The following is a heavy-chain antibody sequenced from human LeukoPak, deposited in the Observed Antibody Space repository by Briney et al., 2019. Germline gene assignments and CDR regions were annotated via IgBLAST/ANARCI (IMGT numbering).Heavy chain of an antibody. J-gene: IGHJ4*02. V-gene: IGHV3-9*01. CDR2: ISWNSGSI. CDR1: GFTFSSYS. D-gene: IGHD6-13*01. CDR3: AKGINSGYSSSWPFDY. Sequence: GGSLRLSCAASGFTFSSYSMNWVRQAPGKGLEWVSGISWNSGSIGYADSVKGRFTISRDNAKNSLYLQMNSLRAEDTALYYCAKGINSGYSSSWPFDYWGQGTLVTVSS.